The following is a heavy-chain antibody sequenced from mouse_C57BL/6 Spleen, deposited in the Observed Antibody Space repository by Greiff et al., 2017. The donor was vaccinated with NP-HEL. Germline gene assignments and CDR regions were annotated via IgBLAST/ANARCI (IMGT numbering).Heavy chain of an antibody. CDR3: ISYYSNYEAWFAY. J-gene: IGHJ3*01. Sequence: EVKLMESGAELVRPGASVKLSCTASGFNIKDDYMHWVKQRPEQGLEWIGWIDPENGDTEYASKFQGKATITADTSSNTAYLQLSSLTSEDTAVYYCISYYSNYEAWFAYWGQGTLVTVSA. CDR2: IDPENGDT. V-gene: IGHV14-4*01. CDR1: GFNIKDDY. D-gene: IGHD2-5*01.